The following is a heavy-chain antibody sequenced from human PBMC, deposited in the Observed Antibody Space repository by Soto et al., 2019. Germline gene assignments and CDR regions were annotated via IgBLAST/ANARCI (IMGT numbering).Heavy chain of an antibody. J-gene: IGHJ6*02. CDR2: INSDGSST. CDR3: ARDWRNLGMDV. CDR1: GFTLSSYW. V-gene: IGHV3-74*01. Sequence: EVQLVESGGGLVQPGGSLRLSCAASGFTLSSYWMYWVRQAPGKGLVWVSRINSDGSSTSYADSVKGRFTISRDNAKNTLDLQMNSLRAEDTAVYYCARDWRNLGMDVWGQGTTVTVSS.